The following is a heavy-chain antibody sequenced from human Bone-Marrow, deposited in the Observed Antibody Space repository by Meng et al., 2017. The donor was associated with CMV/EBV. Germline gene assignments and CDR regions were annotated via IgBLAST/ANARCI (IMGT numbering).Heavy chain of an antibody. Sequence: QAQLVQSGVEVKKPGASIKVSCKASGYTVSTYFIHWFRQAPGQGLQWMGWLNPYSGDTHFAQKFQGRVTMTSDTSTNAVYMDLSSLSYDDTAIYFCTRVGDSGFGLDYWGQGTLVTVSS. CDR3: TRVGDSGFGLDY. D-gene: IGHD2-21*02. CDR1: GYTVSTYF. CDR2: LNPYSGDT. J-gene: IGHJ4*02. V-gene: IGHV1-2*02.